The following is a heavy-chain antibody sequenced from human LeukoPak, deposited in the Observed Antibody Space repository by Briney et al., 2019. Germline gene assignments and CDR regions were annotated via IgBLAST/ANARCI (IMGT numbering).Heavy chain of an antibody. CDR1: GLTVITND. D-gene: IGHD1/OR15-1a*01. CDR3: ARGVEQLGANTLAY. CDR2: LYSDGNT. J-gene: IGHJ4*02. Sequence: AGGSLRLSCAASGLTVITNDMTWVRQAPGKGLEWVSVLYSDGNTKYADSVQGRFTISRDNSKNTLYLEMNSLSTADTAVYYCARGVEQLGANTLAYWGQGTLVTVSS. V-gene: IGHV3-53*01.